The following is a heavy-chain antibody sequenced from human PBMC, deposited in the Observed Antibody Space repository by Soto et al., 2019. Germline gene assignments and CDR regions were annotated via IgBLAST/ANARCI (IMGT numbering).Heavy chain of an antibody. CDR1: GGSISSGDYY. Sequence: SETLSLTCTVSGGSISSGDYYWSWIRQPPGKGLEWIGYIYYSGSTYYNPTLKSRVTISVDTSKNQFSLKLSSVTAADTAVYYCASSPQLEPNWFDPWGQGTLVTVSS. CDR3: ASSPQLEPNWFDP. D-gene: IGHD1-1*01. V-gene: IGHV4-30-4*01. CDR2: IYYSGST. J-gene: IGHJ5*02.